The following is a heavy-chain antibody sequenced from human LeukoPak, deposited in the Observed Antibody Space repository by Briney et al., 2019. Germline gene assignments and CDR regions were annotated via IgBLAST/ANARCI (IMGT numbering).Heavy chain of an antibody. V-gene: IGHV3-21*01. Sequence: KPGGSLRLSCAASGFTFSSYSMNWVRQAPGKGLEWVSSISSSSSYIYYADSVKGRFTISRDNAKNLLYLQMNSLRVEDTAVYYCARDSCSGGSCYFDPWGQGTLVTVSS. J-gene: IGHJ5*02. CDR2: ISSSSSYI. CDR1: GFTFSSYS. CDR3: ARDSCSGGSCYFDP. D-gene: IGHD2-15*01.